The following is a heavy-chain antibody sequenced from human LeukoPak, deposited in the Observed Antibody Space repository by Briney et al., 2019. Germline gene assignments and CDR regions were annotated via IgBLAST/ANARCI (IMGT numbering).Heavy chain of an antibody. J-gene: IGHJ4*02. V-gene: IGHV3-64D*09. Sequence: GGSLRLSCSASGFTFSSYAMHWVRQAPGKGLEYVSAISSNGGSTYYADSVKGRFTISRDNSKNTLYLQMSSLRAEDTAVYYCVKGGKGISDSSGHYLFDYWGQGTLVTVSS. D-gene: IGHD3-22*01. CDR3: VKGGKGISDSSGHYLFDY. CDR1: GFTFSSYA. CDR2: ISSNGGST.